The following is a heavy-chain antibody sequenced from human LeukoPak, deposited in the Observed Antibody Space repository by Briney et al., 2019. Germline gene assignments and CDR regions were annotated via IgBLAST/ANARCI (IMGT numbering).Heavy chain of an antibody. J-gene: IGHJ6*03. CDR1: GFTFTNYN. V-gene: IGHV3-7*01. CDR2: VNQGGTEK. CDR3: AREHYFYHMDG. Sequence: PGGSLRLSCAASGFTFTNYNMNWVRQAPGKGLEWVANVNQGGTEKYYVDSVKGRFTISRDNAENSLYLQMNSLRAEDTAVYYCAREHYFYHMDGWGEGTTVTISS.